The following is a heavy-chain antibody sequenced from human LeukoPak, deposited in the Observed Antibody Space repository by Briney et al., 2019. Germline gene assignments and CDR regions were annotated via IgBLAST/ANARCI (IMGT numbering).Heavy chain of an antibody. CDR3: AREQIVVVPAATGALDY. Sequence: QPGGSLRLSCAASGFTFSNYDMNWVRQAPGKGLEWVSYISSSSSSRYYADSAKGRFTISRDNAKGSLYLQMNSLRDDDTAVYYCAREQIVVVPAATGALDYWGQGTLVTVSS. CDR1: GFTFSNYD. D-gene: IGHD2-2*01. CDR2: ISSSSSSR. J-gene: IGHJ4*02. V-gene: IGHV3-48*02.